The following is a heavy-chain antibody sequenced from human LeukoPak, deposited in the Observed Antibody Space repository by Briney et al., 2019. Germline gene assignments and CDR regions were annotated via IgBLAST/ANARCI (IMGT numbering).Heavy chain of an antibody. Sequence: ASVKVSCKASGYTFTSYDINWVRQATGQGLEWMGWMNPNSGNTGYAQKFQGRVTMTRNTSISTAYMELSSLRSEDTAVYYCARGPLMYYYGSGRSWLDIWGQGTMVTVSS. J-gene: IGHJ3*02. CDR1: GYTFTSYD. D-gene: IGHD3-10*01. CDR2: MNPNSGNT. CDR3: ARGPLMYYYGSGRSWLDI. V-gene: IGHV1-8*01.